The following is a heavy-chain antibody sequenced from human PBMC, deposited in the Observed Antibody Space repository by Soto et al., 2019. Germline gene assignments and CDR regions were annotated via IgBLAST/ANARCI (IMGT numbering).Heavy chain of an antibody. Sequence: ASVKVSCKASGYTFTSYDINWVRQATGQGLEWMGWMNPNSGNTGYAQKFQGRVTMTRNTSISTAYMELSSLRSEDTAVYSCARLVSPGTYGSGSYYYWGQGTLVTVSS. CDR3: ARLVSPGTYGSGSYYY. CDR2: MNPNSGNT. CDR1: GYTFTSYD. D-gene: IGHD3-10*01. J-gene: IGHJ4*02. V-gene: IGHV1-8*01.